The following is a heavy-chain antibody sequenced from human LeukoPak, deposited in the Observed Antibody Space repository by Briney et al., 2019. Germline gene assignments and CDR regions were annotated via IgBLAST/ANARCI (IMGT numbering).Heavy chain of an antibody. D-gene: IGHD2-8*01. CDR3: VTKGLRGGGDN. J-gene: IGHJ4*02. Sequence: HTGGSLRLSCAASGFSFNTYAMSWVRQAPGKGLEWVSAISNTGGSTYYADSVKGRFTISRDKSKNTLSLQMNSLRAEDTAVYYCVTKGLRGGGDNWGQGTLVTVSS. V-gene: IGHV3-23*01. CDR2: ISNTGGST. CDR1: GFSFNTYA.